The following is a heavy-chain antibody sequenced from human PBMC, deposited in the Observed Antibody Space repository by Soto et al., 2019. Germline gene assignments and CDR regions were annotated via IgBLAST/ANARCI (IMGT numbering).Heavy chain of an antibody. V-gene: IGHV3-23*01. D-gene: IGHD1-1*01. Sequence: EVQILESGGGLVQPGGSLRLSCAASGFTFSSSAMNWVRQAPGKGLEWVSVISGSDGRTYYADSVKGRFTISIDNSKNTLYLDMTSLRAEDTAVYYCAKSLNINWKNWFDPWGQGTLVTVSS. CDR2: ISGSDGRT. J-gene: IGHJ5*02. CDR3: AKSLNINWKNWFDP. CDR1: GFTFSSSA.